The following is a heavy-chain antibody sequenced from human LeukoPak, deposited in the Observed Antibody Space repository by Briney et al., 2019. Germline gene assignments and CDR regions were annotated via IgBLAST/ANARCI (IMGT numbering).Heavy chain of an antibody. D-gene: IGHD1-7*01. CDR2: IYYSGST. CDR3: ARVPPGTSHFDY. V-gene: IGHV4-59*01. Sequence: SETLSLTCTVPGGSISSYYWSWIRQPPGKGLEWIGYIYYSGSTKYNPSLKSRGTISVDTSKNQFSLKLSSVTAADTAVYYCARVPPGTSHFDYWGQGTLVTVSS. J-gene: IGHJ4*02. CDR1: GGSISSYY.